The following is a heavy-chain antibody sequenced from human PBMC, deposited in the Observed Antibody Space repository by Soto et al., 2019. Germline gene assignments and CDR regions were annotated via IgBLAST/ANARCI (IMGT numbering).Heavy chain of an antibody. J-gene: IGHJ4*02. D-gene: IGHD3-10*01. Sequence: QVQLVESGGGVVQPGRSLRLSCAASEFTFSSYGMHWVRQAPGKGLEWMAVIWYDGNSKDYGDSVRGRFTVSRDNSKNTLYLQMDSLRAEDTAVYYCARDSSFGEGFDFWGQGTLITVSS. V-gene: IGHV3-33*01. CDR3: ARDSSFGEGFDF. CDR1: EFTFSSYG. CDR2: IWYDGNSK.